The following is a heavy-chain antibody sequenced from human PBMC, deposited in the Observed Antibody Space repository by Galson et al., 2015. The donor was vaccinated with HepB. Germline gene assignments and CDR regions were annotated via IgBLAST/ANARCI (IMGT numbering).Heavy chain of an antibody. Sequence: SLRLSCAASGFTFSSYGMHWVCQAPGKGLEWGAVIWYDGSNKYYADSVKGRFTITRDNSKNTLYLQMNSLRAEDTAVYYCARDPRYCSSTSCVKYYYGMDVWGQGTTVTVSS. CDR1: GFTFSSYG. V-gene: IGHV3-33*01. D-gene: IGHD2-2*01. CDR3: ARDPRYCSSTSCVKYYYGMDV. J-gene: IGHJ6*02. CDR2: IWYDGSNK.